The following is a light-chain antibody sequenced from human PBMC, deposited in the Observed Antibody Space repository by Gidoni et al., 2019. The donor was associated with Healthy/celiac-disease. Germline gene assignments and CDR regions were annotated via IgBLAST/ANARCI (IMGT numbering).Light chain of an antibody. CDR3: MQALQTPWT. Sequence: ESVMTQSPLSLPVTPGEPASISCRSSQSLLHSNGYNYLDWYLQKPGQSPQLLIYLGSNRASGVPDRFSGSGSGTDFTLKISRVEAEDVGVYYCMQALQTPWTFGQXTKVEIK. V-gene: IGKV2-28*01. J-gene: IGKJ1*01. CDR2: LGS. CDR1: QSLLHSNGYNY.